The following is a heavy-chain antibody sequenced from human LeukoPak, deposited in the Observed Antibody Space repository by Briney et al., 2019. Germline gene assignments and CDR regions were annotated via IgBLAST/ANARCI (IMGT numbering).Heavy chain of an antibody. CDR1: GGSISSSNW. D-gene: IGHD5-18*01. CDR3: ARDGYLGRWAFDI. V-gene: IGHV4-4*02. Sequence: SETLSLTCAVSGGSISSSNWWSWVRQPPGKGLEWIGEIYHSGSTNYNPSLKSRVTISVDKSKNQFSLKLSSVTAADTAVYYCARDGYLGRWAFDILGQGTMVTVSS. CDR2: IYHSGST. J-gene: IGHJ3*02.